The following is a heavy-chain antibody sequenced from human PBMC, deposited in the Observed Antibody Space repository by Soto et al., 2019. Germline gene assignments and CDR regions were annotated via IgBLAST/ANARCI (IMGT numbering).Heavy chain of an antibody. J-gene: IGHJ4*02. Sequence: VQLVESGGGVVQPGRSLRLSCAASGFIFSSYAMHWVRQTPGKGLEWVGRIKSKADGGTTDFAAPVKGRFTISRDDSRDTVYLQMNSLKTEDTAVYYCTTVATRWYLVYWGQGTLVTVSS. CDR3: TTVATRWYLVY. V-gene: IGHV3-15*01. CDR2: IKSKADGGTT. CDR1: GFIFSSYA. D-gene: IGHD2-2*01.